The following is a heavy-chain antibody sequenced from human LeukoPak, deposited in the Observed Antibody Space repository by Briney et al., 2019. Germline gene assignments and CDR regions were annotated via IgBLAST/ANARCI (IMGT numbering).Heavy chain of an antibody. V-gene: IGHV3-23*01. Sequence: GGSLRLSCAASGFIVTGNYMSWVRQAPGKGLELVSAISGSGGSTYYAASVKGRFTISRDNSKNTLYLQMNSLRAEDTAVYYCAKSSTYYYDSSGYFDYWGQGTLVTVSS. J-gene: IGHJ4*02. CDR2: ISGSGGST. CDR3: AKSSTYYYDSSGYFDY. D-gene: IGHD3-22*01. CDR1: GFIVTGNY.